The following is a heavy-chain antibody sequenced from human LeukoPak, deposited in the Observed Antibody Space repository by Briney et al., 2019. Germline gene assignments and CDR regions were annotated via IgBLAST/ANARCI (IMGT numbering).Heavy chain of an antibody. CDR3: AKEGRYDTAGAFDI. D-gene: IGHD3-9*01. Sequence: GRSLRLSCAASGFTFDDYAMHWVRQAPGKGLGWVSGISWNSGSIGYADSVKGRFTISRDNAKNSLYLQMNSLRAEDMALYYCAKEGRYDTAGAFDIWGQGTMVTVSS. V-gene: IGHV3-9*03. CDR2: ISWNSGSI. CDR1: GFTFDDYA. J-gene: IGHJ3*02.